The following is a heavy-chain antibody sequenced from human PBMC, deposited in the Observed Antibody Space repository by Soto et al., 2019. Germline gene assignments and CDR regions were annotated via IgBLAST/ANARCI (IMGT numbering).Heavy chain of an antibody. J-gene: IGHJ6*02. Sequence: SETLSLTCAVYGGFISESYWTLIRPPPGKGLEWIGDINHSGSTNYNPSLKIRVSISVDTSKNQFSLRLSSVTAADTAVYYCARARSRAAATFYYSYYGMDVWGQGTSVTVSS. CDR2: INHSGST. CDR3: ARARSRAAATFYYSYYGMDV. V-gene: IGHV4-34*01. D-gene: IGHD2-15*01. CDR1: GGFISESY.